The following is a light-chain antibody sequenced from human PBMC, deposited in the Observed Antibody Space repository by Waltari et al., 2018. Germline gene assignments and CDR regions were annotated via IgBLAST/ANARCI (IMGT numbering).Light chain of an antibody. CDR3: QQYGQFPVT. CDR1: QSIDIY. V-gene: IGKV3-11*01. J-gene: IGKJ5*01. Sequence: VLTQSPATLSLSPGESATLSCRARQSIDIYLAWYQQRTGQAPRLLISDASYRATAIPARFRGSGSGTDFTLTISRLEPADSALYYCQQYGQFPVTFGQGTRLEIK. CDR2: DAS.